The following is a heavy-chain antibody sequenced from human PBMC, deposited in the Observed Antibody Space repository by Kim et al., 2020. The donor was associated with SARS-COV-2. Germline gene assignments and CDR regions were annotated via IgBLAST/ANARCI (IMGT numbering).Heavy chain of an antibody. J-gene: IGHJ6*02. CDR1: GDSVSSNSAA. D-gene: IGHD3-10*01. CDR3: ARAPVRGVIIKYYYYGMDV. V-gene: IGHV6-1*01. Sequence: SQTLSLTCAISGDSVSSNSAAWNWIRQSPSRGLEWLGRTYYRSKWYNDYAVSVKSRITINPDTSKNQFSLQLNSVTPEDTAVYYCARAPVRGVIIKYYYYGMDVWGPGTTVTVSS. CDR2: TYYRSKWYN.